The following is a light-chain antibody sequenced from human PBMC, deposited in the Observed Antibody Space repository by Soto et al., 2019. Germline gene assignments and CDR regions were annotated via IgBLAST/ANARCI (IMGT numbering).Light chain of an antibody. Sequence: QSALTQPASVSGSTGQSITISCTGTSSDVGGYNYVSWYQQHPGKAPNLMIYDVSNRPSGVSNRFSGSKSGNTASLTISGLQAEDEADYYCSSYTSSSTYVFGTGTKLTVL. V-gene: IGLV2-14*01. J-gene: IGLJ1*01. CDR1: SSDVGGYNY. CDR3: SSYTSSSTYV. CDR2: DVS.